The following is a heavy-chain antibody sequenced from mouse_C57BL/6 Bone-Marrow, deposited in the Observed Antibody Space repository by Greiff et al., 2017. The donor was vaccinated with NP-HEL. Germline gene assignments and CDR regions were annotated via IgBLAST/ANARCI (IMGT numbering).Heavy chain of an antibody. CDR2: INPYNGGT. CDR1: GYTFTDYY. J-gene: IGHJ1*03. CDR3: ARGGWLLRGYFDV. Sequence: VQLQQSGPVLVKPGASVKMSCKASGYTFTDYYMNWVKQSHGKSLEWIGVINPYNGGTSYNQKFKGKATLTVDKSSSTAYMELNSLTSEDSAVYYCARGGWLLRGYFDVWGTGTTVTVSS. D-gene: IGHD2-3*01. V-gene: IGHV1-19*01.